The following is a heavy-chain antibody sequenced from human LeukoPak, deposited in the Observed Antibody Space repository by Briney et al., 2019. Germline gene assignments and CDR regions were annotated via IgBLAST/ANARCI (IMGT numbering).Heavy chain of an antibody. D-gene: IGHD5-18*01. Sequence: SETLSLTCTVSGGSISSSGYYWGWIRQPPGKGLEWIGTIYYSGSTYYNPSLKSQVTISVDTSKNQFSLKLSSVTAADAAVYYCASHRGYNYGSPTLYFDYWGQGTLVTVSS. J-gene: IGHJ4*02. CDR1: GGSISSSGYY. CDR2: IYYSGST. V-gene: IGHV4-39*01. CDR3: ASHRGYNYGSPTLYFDY.